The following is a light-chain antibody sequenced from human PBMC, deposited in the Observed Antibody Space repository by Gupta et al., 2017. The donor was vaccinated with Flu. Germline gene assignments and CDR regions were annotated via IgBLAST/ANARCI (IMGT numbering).Light chain of an antibody. CDR2: GAS. V-gene: IGKV3-15*01. CDR1: QSVSSN. Sequence: EIVMTQSPATLSVSPGERATLSCRASQSVSSNLAWYQQKPGQAPRLLIYGASTRDTGIPARFSGSGSGTEFTLTISSRQSEDFAVYYCQQYNNWPPRSFGQGTKLEIK. CDR3: QQYNNWPPRS. J-gene: IGKJ2*03.